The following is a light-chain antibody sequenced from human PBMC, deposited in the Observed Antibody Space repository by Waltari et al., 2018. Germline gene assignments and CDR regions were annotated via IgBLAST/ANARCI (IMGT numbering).Light chain of an antibody. J-gene: IGKJ5*01. CDR1: QNVDIY. V-gene: IGKV3-11*01. CDR3: QQRKNWPPLT. CDR2: DAS. Sequence: ETVLTQSPATLSLSPGERATLSCRASQNVDIYLAWYQQKPGQAPRLLIYDASNRATGIPARFSGSGSGTDFTLTISSLEPEEFAVYYCQQRKNWPPLTFGQGTRLDIK.